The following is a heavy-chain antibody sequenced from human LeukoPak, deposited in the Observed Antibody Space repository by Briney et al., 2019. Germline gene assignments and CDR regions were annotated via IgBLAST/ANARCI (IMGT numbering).Heavy chain of an antibody. V-gene: IGHV3-30*18. CDR3: AKDSYGMDV. J-gene: IGHJ6*02. CDR1: GFTLSSYG. Sequence: GGSLRVSCAASGFTLSSYGMHWVREAPGEGLEWVAVISYDGSNKYYADSVKGRFTVSRDNSKNTLYLQMNSLRAEDTAVYYCAKDSYGMDVWGQGTTVTASS. CDR2: ISYDGSNK.